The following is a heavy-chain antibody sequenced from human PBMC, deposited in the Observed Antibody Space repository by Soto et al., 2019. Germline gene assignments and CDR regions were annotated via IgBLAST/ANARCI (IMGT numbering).Heavy chain of an antibody. V-gene: IGHV1-2*02. Sequence: ASVKVSCKASGYTFTGYYMHWVRQAPGQGLEWMGWINPNSGGTNYAQKFQGRVTMTRDTSTSTVYMELSSLRSEDTAVYYCARRKGYSYGTFDYWGQGTLVTVSS. CDR3: ARRKGYSYGTFDY. D-gene: IGHD5-18*01. J-gene: IGHJ4*02. CDR2: INPNSGGT. CDR1: GYTFTGYY.